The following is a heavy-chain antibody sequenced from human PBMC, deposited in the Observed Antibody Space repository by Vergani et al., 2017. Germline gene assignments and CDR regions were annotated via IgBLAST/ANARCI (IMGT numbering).Heavy chain of an antibody. J-gene: IGHJ6*02. CDR1: GFKFSDHY. V-gene: IGHV3-11*04. CDR2: ISPGASTV. D-gene: IGHD1-1*01. Sequence: LEASGGGSVKPGGSLRLSCAASGFKFSDHYMSWIRKAPGKGLEWVSHISPGASTVSYTDYVTGRFTVSRDNDNNSLTLDMTTLRVEDTAVYYCAKNPGISTTRHYYAMDVWGQGTTVTVSS. CDR3: AKNPGISTTRHYYAMDV.